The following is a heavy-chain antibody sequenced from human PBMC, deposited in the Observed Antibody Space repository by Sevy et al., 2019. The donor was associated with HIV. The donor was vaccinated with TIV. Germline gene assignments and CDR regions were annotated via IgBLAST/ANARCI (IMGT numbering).Heavy chain of an antibody. CDR2: MNPNSGNT. Sequence: ASVEVSCKASGYTFTSYDINWVRQATGQGLEWMGWMNPNSGNTGYAQKFQGRVTMTRNTSISTAYMELSSLRSEDTAVYYCASYSSGWYPFYYGMDVWGQGTTVTVSS. D-gene: IGHD6-19*01. CDR3: ASYSSGWYPFYYGMDV. J-gene: IGHJ6*02. V-gene: IGHV1-8*01. CDR1: GYTFTSYD.